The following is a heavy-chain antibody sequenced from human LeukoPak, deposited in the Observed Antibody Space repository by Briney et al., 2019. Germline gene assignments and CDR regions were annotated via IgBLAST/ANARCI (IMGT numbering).Heavy chain of an antibody. J-gene: IGHJ3*02. CDR1: GFTFSSYW. D-gene: IGHD5-18*01. CDR3: ATALDTAMAYDAFNI. Sequence: GGSLRLSCAASGFTFSSYWMHWVRQAPGKGLVWVSRINSDGSSTTYADSVKGRFTISRDNAKNTLYLQMNSLRAEDTAVYYCATALDTAMAYDAFNIWGQGTMVTVSS. CDR2: INSDGSST. V-gene: IGHV3-74*01.